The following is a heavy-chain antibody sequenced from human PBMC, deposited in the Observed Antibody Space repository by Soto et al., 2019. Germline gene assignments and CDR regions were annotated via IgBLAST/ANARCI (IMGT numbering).Heavy chain of an antibody. CDR2: ISSSGSTI. CDR3: ARDSELSGIVVVVAPSGFDY. V-gene: IGHV3-11*01. CDR1: GFTFSDYY. J-gene: IGHJ4*02. D-gene: IGHD2-15*01. Sequence: QVQLVESGGGLVKPGGSLRLSCAASGFTFSDYYMSWIRQAPGKGLEWVSYISSSGSTIYYADSVKGRFTISRDNAKNSLYLHMNSLRAEDPAVYYCARDSELSGIVVVVAPSGFDYWGQGTLVTVSS.